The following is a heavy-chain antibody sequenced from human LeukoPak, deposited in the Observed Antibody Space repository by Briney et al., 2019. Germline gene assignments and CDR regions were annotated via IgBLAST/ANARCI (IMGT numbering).Heavy chain of an antibody. CDR1: GGSISSSSYY. CDR2: ISPSGSTV. CDR3: ASCIVGATTFDY. V-gene: IGHV3-11*01. J-gene: IGHJ4*01. D-gene: IGHD1-26*01. Sequence: LSLTCTVSGGSISSSSYYWGWIRQPPGEGLEWVSYISPSGSTVYYADSVRGRFTISRDNAKNSLYLQMNSLRADDTAVYYCASCIVGATTFDYWGHGALVTVSS.